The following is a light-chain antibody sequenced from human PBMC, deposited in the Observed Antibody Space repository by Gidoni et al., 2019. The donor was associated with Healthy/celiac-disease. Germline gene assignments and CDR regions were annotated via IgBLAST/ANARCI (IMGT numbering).Light chain of an antibody. CDR3: QSYDSSLSGSRV. Sequence: QSVLTQPPSVSGAPWQRVTIPCTGSSSNIGAGYDVHWYQQLPGTAPKLPIYGKSNRPSGVPDRFSGSKSGTSASLAITGHQAEDEADYYCQSYDSSLSGSRVFGGGTKLTVL. CDR1: SSNIGAGYD. CDR2: GKS. J-gene: IGLJ2*01. V-gene: IGLV1-40*01.